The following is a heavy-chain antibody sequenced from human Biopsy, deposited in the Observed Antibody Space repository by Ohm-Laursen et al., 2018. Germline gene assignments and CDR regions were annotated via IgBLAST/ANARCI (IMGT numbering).Heavy chain of an antibody. CDR1: GFSVSSYD. CDR2: ISETSSHI. J-gene: IGHJ6*02. Sequence: SLRLSCTASGFSVSSYDMNWVRQAPGKGLEWTSYISETSSHIYDADSVRDRFTVAGDIAKNSLYLQLNSLRVEDTAVYYCARDSSRRAREGGMDVWGQGTTVTVSS. CDR3: ARDSSRRAREGGMDV. D-gene: IGHD6-6*01. V-gene: IGHV3-21*01.